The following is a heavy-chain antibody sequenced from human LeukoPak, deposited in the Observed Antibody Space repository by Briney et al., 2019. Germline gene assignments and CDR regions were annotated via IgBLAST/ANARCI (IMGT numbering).Heavy chain of an antibody. CDR1: GFTFSSYS. D-gene: IGHD6-19*01. Sequence: GGSLRLSCAASGFTFSSYSMNWVRQAPGKGLEWVSSISSSSSYIYYADSVKGRFTISRDNAKNSLYLQMNSLRAEDTAVYYCARDGPYSSGWYHPDSWGQGTLVTVSS. J-gene: IGHJ4*02. CDR3: ARDGPYSSGWYHPDS. V-gene: IGHV3-21*01. CDR2: ISSSSSYI.